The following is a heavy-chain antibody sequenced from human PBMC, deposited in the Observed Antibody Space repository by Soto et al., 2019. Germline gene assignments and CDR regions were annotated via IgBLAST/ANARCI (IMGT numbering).Heavy chain of an antibody. CDR2: IIPIFGTA. D-gene: IGHD5-18*01. Sequence: ASVKVSCKASGGTFSSYAISWVRQAPGQGLEWMGGIIPIFGTANYAQKFQGRVTITADESTSTAYMELSSLRSEDTAVYYCARSSDPPRGYSYGPGYWGQGTLVTVSS. CDR1: GGTFSSYA. V-gene: IGHV1-69*13. J-gene: IGHJ4*02. CDR3: ARSSDPPRGYSYGPGY.